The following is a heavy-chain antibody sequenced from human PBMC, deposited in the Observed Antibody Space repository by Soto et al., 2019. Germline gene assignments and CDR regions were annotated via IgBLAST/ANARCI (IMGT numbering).Heavy chain of an antibody. D-gene: IGHD3-10*01. CDR3: ASDAILRGLSADWFDP. CDR2: IWYDGRNN. V-gene: IGHV3-33*01. Sequence: QVQLVESGGGVVQPGRSLRLSCAASGFTFSSYGMHWVRQAPGKGLEWVAVIWYDGRNNYYADYVKGRFTISRDNSKNTMYLQMNSLRAEDTAVYYCASDAILRGLSADWFDPWGQGTLVTVSS. CDR1: GFTFSSYG. J-gene: IGHJ5*02.